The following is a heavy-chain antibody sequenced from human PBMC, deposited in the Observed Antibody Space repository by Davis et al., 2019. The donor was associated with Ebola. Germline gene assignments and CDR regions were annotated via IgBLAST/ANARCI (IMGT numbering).Heavy chain of an antibody. CDR1: GFTFSNYY. Sequence: PGGSLRLSCAASGFTFSNYYLHWVRHAPGKGLEWVANIKQDGSEKYYVDSVKGRFTISRDNAKNSLYLQMNSLRAEDTAVYYCARDFWYSPDWGQGTLVTVSS. CDR2: IKQDGSEK. CDR3: ARDFWYSPD. V-gene: IGHV3-7*01. J-gene: IGHJ4*02. D-gene: IGHD6-13*01.